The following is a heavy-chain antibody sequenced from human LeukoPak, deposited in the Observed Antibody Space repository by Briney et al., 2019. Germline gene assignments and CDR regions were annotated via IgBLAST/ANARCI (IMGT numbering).Heavy chain of an antibody. CDR3: ARDRQGYYSHDY. V-gene: IGHV3-21*01. D-gene: IGHD2-15*01. CDR1: GFTFSSYS. Sequence: GGSLRLSCAASGFTFSSYSLNWVRQAPGKELEWVSSISGSSGYIYYADSVKGRFAISRDNAKNSLYLQMNSLRAEDTAVYYCARDRQGYYSHDYWGQGTLVTVSS. CDR2: ISGSSGYI. J-gene: IGHJ4*02.